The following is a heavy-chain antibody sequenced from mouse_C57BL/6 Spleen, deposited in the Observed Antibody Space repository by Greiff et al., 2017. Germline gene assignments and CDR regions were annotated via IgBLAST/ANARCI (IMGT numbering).Heavy chain of an antibody. CDR2: INPSTGGN. D-gene: IGHD2-1*01. Sequence: EVKLQESGPELVKPGASVKISCKASGYSFTGYYMNWVKQSPEKSLEWIGEINPSTGGNTYNQKFKAKATLTVDKSSSTAYMQLKSLTSEDSAVYYGASWDYGNYDWYFDVWGTGTTVTVSS. CDR3: ASWDYGNYDWYFDV. J-gene: IGHJ1*03. V-gene: IGHV1-42*01. CDR1: GYSFTGYY.